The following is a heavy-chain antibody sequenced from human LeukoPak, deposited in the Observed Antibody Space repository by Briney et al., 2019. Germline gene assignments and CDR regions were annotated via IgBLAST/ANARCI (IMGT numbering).Heavy chain of an antibody. CDR2: IWYDGSNK. CDR3: AREGLAVADAYFFDC. Sequence: GSLRLSCAASGFTFSSYGMHRVRQAPGKGLEWVAVIWYDGSNKYYADSVKGRFTISRDNSKNTLYLQMNSLRAEDTAVYYCAREGLAVADAYFFDCWGQGTLSPSPQ. J-gene: IGHJ4*02. D-gene: IGHD6-19*01. V-gene: IGHV3-33*01. CDR1: GFTFSSYG.